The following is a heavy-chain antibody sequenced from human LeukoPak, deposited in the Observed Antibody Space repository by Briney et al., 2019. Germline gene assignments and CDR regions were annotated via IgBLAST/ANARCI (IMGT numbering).Heavy chain of an antibody. V-gene: IGHV3-11*01. CDR3: ARAANERTYYYGSGSYYYGSGYFDY. CDR1: GFTFSDYY. J-gene: IGHJ4*02. CDR2: ISSSGSSI. Sequence: KPGGSLRLSCAASGFTFSDYYMNWIRQAPGKGLEWVSYISSSGSSIYYADSVKGRFTSSRDNAKNSLYLQMNSLRAEDTAVYYCARAANERTYYYGSGSYYYGSGYFDYWGQGTLVTVSS. D-gene: IGHD3-10*01.